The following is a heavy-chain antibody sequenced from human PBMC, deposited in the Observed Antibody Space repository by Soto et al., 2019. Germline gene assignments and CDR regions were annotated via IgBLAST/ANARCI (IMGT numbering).Heavy chain of an antibody. V-gene: IGHV1-18*01. D-gene: IGHD5-12*01. CDR3: ARHHGPTTSENWFDP. Sequence: EASVKVSCKASGYTFFTYDISWVRQAPGQGLEWMGWISTYSGDTKYAQKFQGRVTMTTDTSTTTAYLELRSLRSDDTAVYYCARHHGPTTSENWFDPWGQGTLV. CDR2: ISTYSGDT. CDR1: GYTFFTYD. J-gene: IGHJ5*02.